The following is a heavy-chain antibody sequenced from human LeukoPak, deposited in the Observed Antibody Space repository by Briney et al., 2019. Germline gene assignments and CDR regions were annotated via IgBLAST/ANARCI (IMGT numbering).Heavy chain of an antibody. V-gene: IGHV3-33*08. CDR3: ARGSGSYFVSLNYDY. J-gene: IGHJ4*02. Sequence: GGSLRLSCAASGFTVSSNYMSWVRQAPGKGLEWVAVIWYDGSNKYYADSVKDRFTISRDNSKNTLYLQMNSLRAEDTAVYYCARGSGSYFVSLNYDYWGQGTLVTVSS. CDR2: IWYDGSNK. CDR1: GFTVSSNY. D-gene: IGHD3-10*01.